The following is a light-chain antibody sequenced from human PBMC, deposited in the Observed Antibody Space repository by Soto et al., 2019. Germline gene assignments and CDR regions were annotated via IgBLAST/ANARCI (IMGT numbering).Light chain of an antibody. CDR3: CSYAGTYTFYV. V-gene: IGLV2-11*01. Sequence: QSALTQPRSVSGSPGQSVTISCTGTISDVGTYNYVSWYQQHPGKAPKLMIYDVSKRPSGVPDRFSGSKSGNTASLTISRLQAEDEADYYCCSYAGTYTFYVFGTGTKLTVL. CDR1: ISDVGTYNY. J-gene: IGLJ1*01. CDR2: DVS.